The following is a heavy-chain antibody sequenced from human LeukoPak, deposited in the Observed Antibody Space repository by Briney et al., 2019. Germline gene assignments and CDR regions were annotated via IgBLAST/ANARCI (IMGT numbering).Heavy chain of an antibody. D-gene: IGHD3-22*01. V-gene: IGHV3-33*01. CDR1: GFTFSSYG. J-gene: IGHJ4*02. CDR2: IWYDGSNK. CDR3: ARDLEYYDSSGSLDY. Sequence: GRSLRLSCAASGFTFSSYGMYWVRQAPGKGLEWVAVIWYDGSNKYYADSVKGRFTISRDNSKNTLYLQMNSLRAEDTAVYYCARDLEYYDSSGSLDYWGQGTLVTVSS.